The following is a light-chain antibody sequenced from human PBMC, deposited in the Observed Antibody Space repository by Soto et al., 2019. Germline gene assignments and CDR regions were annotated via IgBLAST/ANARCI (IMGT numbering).Light chain of an antibody. V-gene: IGKV3-15*01. CDR3: QQYNTWPPIT. CDR1: QSLRSI. J-gene: IGKJ5*01. CDR2: DAS. Sequence: TMMTQSPDTLSVSLGERATLSCRASQSLRSILAWYQQKPGQAPRLLIYDASTRATGIPARFSGSGSGTDFTLTISSLQSEDFAVYYCQQYNTWPPITFGQGTRLEIK.